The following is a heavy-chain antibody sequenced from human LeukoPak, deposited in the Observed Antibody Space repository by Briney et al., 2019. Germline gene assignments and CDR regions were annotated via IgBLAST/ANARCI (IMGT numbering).Heavy chain of an antibody. J-gene: IGHJ5*02. CDR3: ARDRGQLQRGVYNWFDP. CDR2: SNTDGTST. CDR1: GFSFSSHW. Sequence: GGSLRLSCATSGFSFSSHWMHLVRQAPGKGLVLVSRSNTDGTSTRYADSVKGRFTISRDNAKNTLYLQMSSLRAEDTAVYYCARDRGQLQRGVYNWFDPWGQGTLVTVSS. V-gene: IGHV3-74*01. D-gene: IGHD6-6*01.